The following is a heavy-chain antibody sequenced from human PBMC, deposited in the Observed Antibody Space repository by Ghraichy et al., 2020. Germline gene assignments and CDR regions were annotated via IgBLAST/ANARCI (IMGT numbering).Heavy chain of an antibody. CDR2: INPNTDGA. J-gene: IGHJ5*02. V-gene: IGHV1-2*06. CDR3: ARDIYDYGNLNWFDL. CDR1: GNSFNGYY. Sequence: ASVKVSCKASGNSFNGYYMHWLRQAPGQGLEWMGQINPNTDGAKYAQKFQGRVTITSDKSIGTTYMELSSLRSDDTAVYYCARDIYDYGNLNWFDLWGQGTLVTVSS. D-gene: IGHD4-11*01.